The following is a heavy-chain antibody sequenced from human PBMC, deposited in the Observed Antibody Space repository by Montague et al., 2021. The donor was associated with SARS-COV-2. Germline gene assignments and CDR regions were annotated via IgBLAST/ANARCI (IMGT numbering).Heavy chain of an antibody. Sequence: SETLSLTCVVSGGSITSYYWGWIWLPHATGLEWIAYVHNSGTTSYYHSPYSRVFISVDPSKNQFSLRLTSVTAADTAVYYCVRGGGDSSSWIDEFEVWGRGTMVTVSS. D-gene: IGHD6-13*01. V-gene: IGHV4-59*01. J-gene: IGHJ3*01. CDR1: GGSITSYY. CDR2: VHNSGTT. CDR3: VRGGGDSSSWIDEFEV.